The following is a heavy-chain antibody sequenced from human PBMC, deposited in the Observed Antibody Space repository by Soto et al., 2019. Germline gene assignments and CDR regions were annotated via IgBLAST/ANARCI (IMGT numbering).Heavy chain of an antibody. D-gene: IGHD2-2*01. CDR2: INPNSGGT. CDR3: ARSRLYCSSTSCYVFEFDY. J-gene: IGHJ4*02. Sequence: QVQLVQSGAEVKKPGASVKVSCKASGYTFTGYYMHWVRQAPGQGLEWMGWINPNSGGTNYAQTFQGWVTMTRDTSISTAYMELSRLRSDDTAVYYCARSRLYCSSTSCYVFEFDYWGQGTLVTVSS. V-gene: IGHV1-2*04. CDR1: GYTFTGYY.